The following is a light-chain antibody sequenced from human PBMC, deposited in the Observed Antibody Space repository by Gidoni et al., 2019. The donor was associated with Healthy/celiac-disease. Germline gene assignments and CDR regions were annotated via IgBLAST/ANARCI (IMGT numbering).Light chain of an antibody. V-gene: IGLV1-44*01. J-gene: IGLJ3*02. CDR1: SSNIGSNT. CDR3: AALWV. CDR2: SNN. Sequence: QSVLTQPPSASGTPGQRVTISCSGSSSNIGSNTVNWYQQLPGTAPKLLIYSNNQRPSGVPDRFSGSKSGTSASLAISGLQSEDEADYYCAALWVFGGGTKLTVL.